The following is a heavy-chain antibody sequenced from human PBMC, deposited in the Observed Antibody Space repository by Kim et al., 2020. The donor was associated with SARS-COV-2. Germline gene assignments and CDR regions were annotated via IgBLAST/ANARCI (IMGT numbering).Heavy chain of an antibody. CDR2: IYTSGST. V-gene: IGHV4-61*02. CDR1: GGSISSGSYY. Sequence: SETLSLTCTVSGGSISSGSYYWSWIRQPAGKGLEWIGRIYTSGSTNYNPSLKSRVTISVDTSKNQFSLKLSSVTAADTAVYYCARGDGGSCCNWFDPWGQGTLVTVSS. D-gene: IGHD2-15*01. J-gene: IGHJ5*02. CDR3: ARGDGGSCCNWFDP.